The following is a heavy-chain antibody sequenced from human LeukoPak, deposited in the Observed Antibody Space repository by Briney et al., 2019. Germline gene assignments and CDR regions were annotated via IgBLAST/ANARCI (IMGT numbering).Heavy chain of an antibody. CDR2: IYYSGST. J-gene: IGHJ6*03. V-gene: IGHV4-59*01. Sequence: PSETLSLTCTVSGGSISDYYWNWIRQPPGKGLEWIGYIYYSGSTTYNPSLKSRVTMSVDTAKNQFSLKLMSVTAADTAVYYCARGDFCSSTNCYLRPMDVWGKGTTVTVSS. CDR1: GGSISDYY. CDR3: ARGDFCSSTNCYLRPMDV. D-gene: IGHD2-2*01.